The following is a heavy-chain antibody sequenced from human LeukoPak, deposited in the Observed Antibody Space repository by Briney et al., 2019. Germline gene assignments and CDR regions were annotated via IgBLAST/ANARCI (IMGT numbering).Heavy chain of an antibody. CDR1: GXSISSYY. CDR3: AREVGDYVGVFDY. Sequence: SETLSLTCTVSGXSISSYYWSWIRQPPGKGLEWIEYVFYSGSTNYNPSLKSRVTISVDMSKNQFSLKLTSVTAADTAVYYCAREVGDYVGVFDYWGQGTLVTVSS. CDR2: VFYSGST. V-gene: IGHV4-59*01. J-gene: IGHJ4*02. D-gene: IGHD4-17*01.